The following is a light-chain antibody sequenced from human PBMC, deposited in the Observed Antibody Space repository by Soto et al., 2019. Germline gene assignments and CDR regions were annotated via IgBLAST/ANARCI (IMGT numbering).Light chain of an antibody. Sequence: DIQMTQSPSTLSGSVGDRVTITCRASQTISSWLAWYQQKPGKAPKLLIYKASTLKSGVPSRFSGSGSGTEFTLTISSLQSEDFAVYYCQQYNNWSLTFGGGTKVDIK. CDR2: KAS. CDR1: QTISSW. CDR3: QQYNNWSLT. V-gene: IGKV1-5*03. J-gene: IGKJ4*01.